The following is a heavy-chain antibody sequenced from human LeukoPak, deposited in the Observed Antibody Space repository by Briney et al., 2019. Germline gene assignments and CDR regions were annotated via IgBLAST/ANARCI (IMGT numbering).Heavy chain of an antibody. J-gene: IGHJ3*02. Sequence: GGSLRLSCAASGFTFSNHWMSWVRQAPGKGLEWVANIKQDGSEKYYVDSVKGRFTISRDNAKNSLYLQMNSLRAEDTAVYYCARVPESVLVGAFDIWGQGTMVTVSS. CDR2: IKQDGSEK. V-gene: IGHV3-7*01. D-gene: IGHD3-22*01. CDR3: ARVPESVLVGAFDI. CDR1: GFTFSNHW.